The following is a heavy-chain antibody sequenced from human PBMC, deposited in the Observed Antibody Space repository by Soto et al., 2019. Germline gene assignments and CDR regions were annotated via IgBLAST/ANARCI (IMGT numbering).Heavy chain of an antibody. CDR3: ARDSGDLLSYGMDV. J-gene: IGHJ6*02. Sequence: GGSLRLSCAASGFTFSSYAMSWVRQAPGKGLEWVSVINTSGGTYYADSVKGRFTISRDNSKNTLYLQMNSLRAEDTAVYYCARDSGDLLSYGMDVWGQGTTVTVSS. V-gene: IGHV3-23*01. D-gene: IGHD3-10*01. CDR2: INTSGGT. CDR1: GFTFSSYA.